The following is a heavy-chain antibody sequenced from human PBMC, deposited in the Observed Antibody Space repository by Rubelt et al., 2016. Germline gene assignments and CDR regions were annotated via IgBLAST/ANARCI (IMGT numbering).Heavy chain of an antibody. D-gene: IGHD2-8*01. CDR1: GYSISSGYY. V-gene: IGHV4-38-2*02. CDR2: IYHSGST. J-gene: IGHJ4*02. CDR3: ARVGGLYAIPDYPIEY. Sequence: QVQLQESGPGLVKPSETLSLTCTVSGYSISSGYYWGWIRQPPGKGLEYIGSIYHSGSTYYNSSLKSRLTLSVDPSKNRCSLKLNAVTAADTAVYHCARVGGLYAIPDYPIEYWGQGTLVTVSS.